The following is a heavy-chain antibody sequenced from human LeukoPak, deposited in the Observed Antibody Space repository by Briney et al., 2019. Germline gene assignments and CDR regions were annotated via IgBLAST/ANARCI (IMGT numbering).Heavy chain of an antibody. Sequence: ASVKVSCKASGYTFTSYAMHWVRQAPGQRLEWMGWINAGNGNTKYSQKFQGRVTITRDTSASTAYMELSSLRSDDTAVYYCARVQVYCSSTSCSPGRDPFDYWGQGTLVTVSS. CDR3: ARVQVYCSSTSCSPGRDPFDY. D-gene: IGHD2-2*01. CDR1: GYTFTSYA. V-gene: IGHV1-3*01. J-gene: IGHJ4*02. CDR2: INAGNGNT.